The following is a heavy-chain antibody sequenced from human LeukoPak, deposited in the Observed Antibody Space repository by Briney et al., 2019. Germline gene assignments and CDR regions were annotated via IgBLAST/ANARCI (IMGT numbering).Heavy chain of an antibody. CDR3: ARAPYSSSWYLSYYV. Sequence: GGSLRLSCAASGFTFSSYWMSWVRQAPGKGLEWVSGINWNGGSTGYADSVKGRFTISRDSAKNSLYLQMNSLRAEDTALYYCARAPYSSSWYLSYYVWGKGTTVTVSS. CDR2: INWNGGST. CDR1: GFTFSSYW. V-gene: IGHV3-20*04. J-gene: IGHJ6*04. D-gene: IGHD6-13*01.